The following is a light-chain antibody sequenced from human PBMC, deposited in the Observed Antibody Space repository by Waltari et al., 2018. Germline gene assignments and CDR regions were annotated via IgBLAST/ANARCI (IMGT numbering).Light chain of an antibody. CDR3: QQYSERPPFT. CDR2: SAS. CDR1: ESVDDD. V-gene: IGKV3-15*01. J-gene: IGKJ1*01. Sequence: EILMTQSPDTLSMSPGERATLFCRASESVDDDLAWYQQRPGQAPRLLIFSASTRAADVPAKFSASGSGTEFTLTINSLQSEDCAVYFCQQYSERPPFTFGQGTRVEIK.